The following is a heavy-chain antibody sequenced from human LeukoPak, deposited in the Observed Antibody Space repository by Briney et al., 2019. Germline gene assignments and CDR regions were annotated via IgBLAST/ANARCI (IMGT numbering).Heavy chain of an antibody. Sequence: ASVKVSCKVSGYTLTELSMHWVRQAPGKGLEWMGGFDPEDGETIYAQRFQGRVTITADESTSTAYMELSSLRSEDTAVYYCARTPRVLSPYTMDVWGQGTTVTVSS. D-gene: IGHD1/OR15-1a*01. CDR2: FDPEDGET. CDR1: GYTLTELS. CDR3: ARTPRVLSPYTMDV. V-gene: IGHV1-24*01. J-gene: IGHJ6*02.